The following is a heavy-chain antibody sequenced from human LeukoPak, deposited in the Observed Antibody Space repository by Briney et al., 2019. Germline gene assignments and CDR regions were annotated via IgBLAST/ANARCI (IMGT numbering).Heavy chain of an antibody. CDR1: GFNFSTSG. V-gene: IGHV3-30*02. CDR2: IRYDGNKK. CDR3: ARDLGQYYDTSDNWFDP. J-gene: IGHJ5*02. Sequence: GGSLRLSCVASGFNFSTSGIHWVRQSPGKGLDWVAFIRYDGNKKNYADSVKGRCTISRDNAKNTLNLQMNSLSAEDTAVYYCARDLGQYYDTSDNWFDPWGQGNLVTVSS. D-gene: IGHD3-22*01.